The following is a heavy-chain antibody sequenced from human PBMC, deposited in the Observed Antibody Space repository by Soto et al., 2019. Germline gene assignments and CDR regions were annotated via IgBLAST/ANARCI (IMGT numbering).Heavy chain of an antibody. CDR2: ISSSGNTI. J-gene: IGHJ4*02. CDR3: ARSPFLECN. Sequence: GSLRLSCAASGFTFSAYEMNWVRQAPGKGLEWVSYISSSGNTIYYADSVKGRFTIPRDNAKNSLFLQMNSLRVEDTAFYYCARSPFLECNWAQGTLVTVSS. D-gene: IGHD3-3*02. CDR1: GFTFSAYE. V-gene: IGHV3-48*03.